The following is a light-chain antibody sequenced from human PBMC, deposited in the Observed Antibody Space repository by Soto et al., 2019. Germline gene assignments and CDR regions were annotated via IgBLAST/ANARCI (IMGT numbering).Light chain of an antibody. Sequence: EIVLTQAPGTLSLAPGEGATVSCRSSQSVKSSYLAWYQQKPGQAPRLLIFGTSNRATGIPDRFRGGGSGTDFTLTISSLEPEDFAVYYCQQFSSYPLTFGGGTKVDIK. CDR1: QSVKSSY. CDR3: QQFSSYPLT. CDR2: GTS. V-gene: IGKV3-20*01. J-gene: IGKJ4*01.